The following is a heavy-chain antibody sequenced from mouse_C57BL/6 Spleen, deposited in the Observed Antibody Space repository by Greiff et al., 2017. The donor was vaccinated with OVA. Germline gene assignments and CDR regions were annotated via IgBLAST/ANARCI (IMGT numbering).Heavy chain of an antibody. CDR3: AGPDYDGYFDF. Sequence: QVQLQQPGTELVKPGASVKLSCTASGYTFTSYWMHWVKQRPGQGLEWIGNINPSNGGTNYNEKFKSKATLTVNKSSSTAYMQLSSLTSEDSAVYYCAGPDYDGYFDFWGTGTTVTVSS. CDR1: GYTFTSYW. V-gene: IGHV1-53*01. D-gene: IGHD2-4*01. J-gene: IGHJ1*03. CDR2: INPSNGGT.